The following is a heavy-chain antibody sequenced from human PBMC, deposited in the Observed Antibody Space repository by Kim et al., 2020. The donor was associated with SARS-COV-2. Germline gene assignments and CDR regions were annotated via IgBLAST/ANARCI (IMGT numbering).Heavy chain of an antibody. D-gene: IGHD1-7*01. CDR2: IDPSDSYT. CDR1: GYSFTSYW. CDR3: ARGLTGTYSEFDY. J-gene: IGHJ4*02. V-gene: IGHV5-10-1*01. Sequence: GESLKISCKGSGYSFTSYWISWVRQMPGKGLEWMGRIDPSDSYTNYSPSFQGHVTISADKSISTAYLQWSSLKASDTAMYYCARGLTGTYSEFDYWGQGTLVTVSS.